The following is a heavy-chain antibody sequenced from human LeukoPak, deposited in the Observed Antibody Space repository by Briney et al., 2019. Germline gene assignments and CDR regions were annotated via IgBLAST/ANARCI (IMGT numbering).Heavy chain of an antibody. J-gene: IGHJ4*02. CDR3: ARAPITSPFYFDY. CDR2: INWRGGST. V-gene: IGHV3-20*04. Sequence: PGGSLRLSRTASGFAFDEHGMSWVRQVPGKGLEWVSGINWRGGSTGYADPLRGRFTISRDNAKNSLYLQMDSLRSEDTALYYCARAPITSPFYFDYWGQGSLVTVSS. D-gene: IGHD2-2*01. CDR1: GFAFDEHG.